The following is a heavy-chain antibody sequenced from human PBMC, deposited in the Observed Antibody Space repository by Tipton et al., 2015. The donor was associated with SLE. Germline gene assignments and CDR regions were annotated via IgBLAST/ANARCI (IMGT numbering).Heavy chain of an antibody. D-gene: IGHD6-13*01. Sequence: TLSLTCTVSGGSISTHFWSWIRQPPGKGLEWIGSIYFSESANYSPSLKSLVTISLDTSRSQFSLQLSAVTAADTAVYYCATVTSSSWFRSFDYWGQGTLVTVSS. CDR3: ATVTSSSWFRSFDY. CDR2: IYFSESA. V-gene: IGHV4-59*11. J-gene: IGHJ4*02. CDR1: GGSISTHF.